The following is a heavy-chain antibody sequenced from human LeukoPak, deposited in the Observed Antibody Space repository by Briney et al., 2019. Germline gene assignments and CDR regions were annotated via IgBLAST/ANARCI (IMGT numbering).Heavy chain of an antibody. D-gene: IGHD3-10*01. Sequence: GRSLRLSCAASGFTFSSYGMHWVRQAPGKGLEWVAVISYDGGNKYYAGSVKGRFTISRDNSRNTLYLQMNSLRAEDTAMYYCAGSGTFQALKYWGQGTLVTVSS. CDR2: ISYDGGNK. J-gene: IGHJ4*02. CDR1: GFTFSSYG. CDR3: AGSGTFQALKY. V-gene: IGHV3-30*03.